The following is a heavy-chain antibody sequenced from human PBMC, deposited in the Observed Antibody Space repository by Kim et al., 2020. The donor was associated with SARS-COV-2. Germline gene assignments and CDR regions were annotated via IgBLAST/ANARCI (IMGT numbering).Heavy chain of an antibody. D-gene: IGHD1-26*01. CDR2: T. Sequence: TNYAQKLQGRVTMTTDTSTSTAYMELRSLRSDDTAVYYCARGPLSGSCHYWGQGTLVTVSS. CDR3: ARGPLSGSCHY. J-gene: IGHJ4*02. V-gene: IGHV1-18*01.